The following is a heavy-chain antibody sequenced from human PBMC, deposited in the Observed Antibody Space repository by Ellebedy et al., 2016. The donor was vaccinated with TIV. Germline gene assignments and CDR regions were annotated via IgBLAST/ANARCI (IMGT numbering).Heavy chain of an antibody. CDR2: MSYDGSYK. J-gene: IGHJ5*02. Sequence: GESLKISXGASGFTFSDYVMHWVRQAPGKGLEWVAFMSYDGSYKHYVDSVKGRFTISRDNSKNTLFLQMNSLRPEDTAVYYCAKDRHSDYGGWFDPWGQGTLVTVSS. CDR1: GFTFSDYV. CDR3: AKDRHSDYGGWFDP. D-gene: IGHD4-23*01. V-gene: IGHV3-30*18.